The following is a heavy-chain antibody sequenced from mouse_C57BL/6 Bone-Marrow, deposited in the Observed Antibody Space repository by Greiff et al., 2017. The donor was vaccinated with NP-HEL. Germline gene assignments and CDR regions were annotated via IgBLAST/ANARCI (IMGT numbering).Heavy chain of an antibody. J-gene: IGHJ4*01. Sequence: VQLKESGGGLVQPGGSLKLSCAASGFTFSDYGMAWVRQAPRKGPEWVAFISNLAYSIYYADTVTGRFTISRENAKNTLYLEMSSLRSEDTAMYYCARRPYYGSSENAMDYWGQGTSVTVSS. CDR3: ARRPYYGSSENAMDY. CDR1: GFTFSDYG. CDR2: ISNLAYSI. V-gene: IGHV5-15*01. D-gene: IGHD1-1*01.